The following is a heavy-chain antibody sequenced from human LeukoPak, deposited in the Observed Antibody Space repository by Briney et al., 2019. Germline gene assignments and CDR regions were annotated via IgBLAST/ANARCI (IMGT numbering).Heavy chain of an antibody. CDR1: GGSFSGYY. J-gene: IGHJ6*02. CDR2: INHSGST. Sequence: KPSETLSLTCAVYGGSFSGYYWSWIRQPPGKGLEWIGEINHSGSTNYNPSLKSRVTISVDTSKNQFSLKLSSVTAADTAVYYCARGQSGPPRYSSSWRAYYSMDVWGQGTTVTVSS. V-gene: IGHV4-34*01. D-gene: IGHD6-13*01. CDR3: ARGQSGPPRYSSSWRAYYSMDV.